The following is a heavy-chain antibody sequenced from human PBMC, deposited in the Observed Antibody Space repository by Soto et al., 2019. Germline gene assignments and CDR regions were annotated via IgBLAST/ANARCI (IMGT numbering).Heavy chain of an antibody. J-gene: IGHJ4*02. Sequence: PGGSLRLSCAASGFTFDDYAMHWVRQAPGKGLEWVSGISWNSGSIGYADSVKGRFTISRDNAKNSLYLQMNSLRAEDTALYYCAKGMQWLVREAFVFDYWGQGTLVTVSS. CDR3: AKGMQWLVREAFVFDY. D-gene: IGHD6-19*01. CDR2: ISWNSGSI. V-gene: IGHV3-9*01. CDR1: GFTFDDYA.